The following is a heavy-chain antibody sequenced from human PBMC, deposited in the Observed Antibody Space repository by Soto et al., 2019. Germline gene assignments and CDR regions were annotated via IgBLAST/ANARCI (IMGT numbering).Heavy chain of an antibody. CDR3: ARDSDCHSTSCFFPPHV. J-gene: IGHJ6*02. CDR2: ISGGGSYI. CDR1: GFTFSDEN. D-gene: IGHD2-2*01. Sequence: PVGSLRLSCSASGFTFSDENMSWVRQVPGKGLEWVSGISGGGSYIFYADSVQGRFSISRDNAKNSLFLEMNSLRVEDTAVYYCARDSDCHSTSCFFPPHVWGQGTTVTVSS. V-gene: IGHV3-21*06.